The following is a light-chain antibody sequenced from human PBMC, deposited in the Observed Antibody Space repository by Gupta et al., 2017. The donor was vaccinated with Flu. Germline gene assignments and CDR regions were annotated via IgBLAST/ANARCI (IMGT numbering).Light chain of an antibody. CDR1: SSNIGNND. CDR2: ENN. J-gene: IGLJ3*02. V-gene: IGLV1-51*02. Sequence: QSVLTQPHSVSAAPGQKVTISCSGSSSNIGNNDVSWYQQLPGTAPKLLIYENNKPPSGIPDRFSGSKSGTSATLGITGLQTGDEADYYCGTGDSSRIAGVFGGGTKLTVL. CDR3: GTGDSSRIAGV.